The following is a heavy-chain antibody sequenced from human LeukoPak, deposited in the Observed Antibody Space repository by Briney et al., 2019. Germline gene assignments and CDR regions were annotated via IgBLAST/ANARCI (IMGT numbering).Heavy chain of an antibody. CDR1: GYTFTGYY. CDR2: INPNSGGT. V-gene: IGHV1-2*02. CDR3: ARETGAIFGVVTN. J-gene: IGHJ4*02. D-gene: IGHD3-3*01. Sequence: GASVKVSCKASGYTFTGYYMHWVRQAPGQGLEWMGWINPNSGGTNYAQKFRGRVTMTRDTSISTAYMELSRLRSDDTAVYYCARETGAIFGVVTNWGQGTLVTVSS.